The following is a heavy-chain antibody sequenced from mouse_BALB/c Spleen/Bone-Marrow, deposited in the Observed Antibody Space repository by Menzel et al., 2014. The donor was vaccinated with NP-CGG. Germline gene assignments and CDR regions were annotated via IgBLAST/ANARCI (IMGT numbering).Heavy chain of an antibody. D-gene: IGHD2-1*01. Sequence: QVQLKQSGAELVRPGTSVKVSCKASGYAFTNYLIEWVKQRPGQGLEWIGVINPGSGGTNYNEKFKGKATLTADKSSSTAYMQLSSLTSDDSAVYFCAGIYYGNYYWVQGTTLTVSS. CDR2: INPGSGGT. V-gene: IGHV1-54*01. CDR3: AGIYYGNYY. J-gene: IGHJ2*01. CDR1: GYAFTNYL.